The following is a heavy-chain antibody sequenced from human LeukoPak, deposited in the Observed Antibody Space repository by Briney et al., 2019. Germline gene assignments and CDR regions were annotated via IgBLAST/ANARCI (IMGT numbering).Heavy chain of an antibody. D-gene: IGHD3-10*01. CDR1: VFSLSSYS. J-gene: IGHJ4*02. V-gene: IGHV3-48*02. CDR3: AKSQLLWFGEDVDY. Sequence: GGALRLSCAASVFSLSSYSLKWVRQAPQEGVEWVSYISSSSRTIYYADSMKGRFTISRDNAKNSLYLQMNSLRDEDTAVYYCAKSQLLWFGEDVDYWGQGTLVTVSS. CDR2: ISSSSRTI.